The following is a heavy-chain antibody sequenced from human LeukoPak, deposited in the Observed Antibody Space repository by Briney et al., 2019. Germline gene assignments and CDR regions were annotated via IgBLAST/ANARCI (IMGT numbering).Heavy chain of an antibody. CDR2: ISNSSCYI. Sequence: GGSLRLFRASSGHTYSSHSMICVPDASGRGWEYVSSISNSSCYIYYTESAKGRFNISRDNAKNSLYLQMNSLRAEDTAVYYCARPQLGYCSSTSCYSPDYWGQGTLVNLSS. J-gene: IGHJ4*02. V-gene: IGHV3-21*01. D-gene: IGHD2-2*01. CDR3: ARPQLGYCSSTSCYSPDY. CDR1: GHTYSSHS.